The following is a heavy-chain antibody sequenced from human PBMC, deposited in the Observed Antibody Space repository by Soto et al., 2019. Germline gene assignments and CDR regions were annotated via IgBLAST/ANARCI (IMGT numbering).Heavy chain of an antibody. CDR2: IKRNIDGGTT. CDR3: TTVDAVVLN. D-gene: IGHD6-19*01. J-gene: IGHJ4*02. Sequence: EVQLVESGGGLVKPGGSLRLSCAASGFTFSNAWMSWVRQAPGGGLEWVGRIKRNIDGGTTDYAAPVKGRFAISRDDSNSILYLEMNSLRSEDTAVYYCTTVDAVVLNWGQGLLVTASS. V-gene: IGHV3-15*01. CDR1: GFTFSNAW.